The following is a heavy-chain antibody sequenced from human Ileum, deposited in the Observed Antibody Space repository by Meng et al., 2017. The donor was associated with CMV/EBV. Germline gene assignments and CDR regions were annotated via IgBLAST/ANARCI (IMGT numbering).Heavy chain of an antibody. Sequence: AQLQVSGSVMEKPLAPLALACTVAGGSISNDCWSCIRQPAGEGLQRGERIYTSRSTNNTPSMKSRVTMSEDTSKNHFSLNLCSVAAADTAVYCCARESQQLYRTLDSWGQGTLVTVSS. V-gene: IGHV4-4*07. J-gene: IGHJ4*02. CDR3: ARESQQLYRTLDS. CDR2: IYTSRST. CDR1: GGSISNDC. D-gene: IGHD3-16*02.